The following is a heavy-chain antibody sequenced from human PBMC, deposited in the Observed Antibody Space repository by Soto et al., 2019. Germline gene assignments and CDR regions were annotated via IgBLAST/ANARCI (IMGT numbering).Heavy chain of an antibody. D-gene: IGHD5-12*01. J-gene: IGHJ4*02. CDR3: AREGNLGRWLQPLDF. CDR1: GGSISGYY. CDR2: MYNTGST. Sequence: SETLSLTCTVSGGSISGYYWSWIRQPPGKGLEWIGYMYNTGSTVYNPSFKSRVTISVDTSKNQFSLKLNSVTAADTAIYFCAREGNLGRWLQPLDFWGQGTLVTVYS. V-gene: IGHV4-59*01.